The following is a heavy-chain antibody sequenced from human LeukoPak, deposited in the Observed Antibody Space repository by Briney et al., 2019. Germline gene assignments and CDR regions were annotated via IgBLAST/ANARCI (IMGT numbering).Heavy chain of an antibody. CDR3: ATSVGGTPLDS. J-gene: IGHJ4*02. V-gene: IGHV3-21*01. CDR1: GLTFSSHG. D-gene: IGHD1-26*01. Sequence: GGSLRLSCAASGLTFSSHGMNWVRQAPGKGLEWVSSISGSSSYIYYADSVKGRFTISRDNAKNSLYLQLISLRVEDTAVYYCATSVGGTPLDSWGQGTLVTVSS. CDR2: ISGSSSYI.